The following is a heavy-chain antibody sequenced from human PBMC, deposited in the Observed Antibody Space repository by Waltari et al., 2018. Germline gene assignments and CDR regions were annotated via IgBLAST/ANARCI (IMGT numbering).Heavy chain of an antibody. CDR2: ISSSSSYT. CDR3: ATGGWGFYLDY. J-gene: IGHJ4*02. D-gene: IGHD7-27*01. Sequence: EVQLVESGGGLVKPGGSLRLSGAASGFPFSRYNMNWVRQAPGKGLEWVSSISSSSSYTHYADSVKGRFTISRDNAKNSLYLQMNSLRAEDTAVYYCATGGWGFYLDYWGQGTLVTVSS. V-gene: IGHV3-21*01. CDR1: GFPFSRYN.